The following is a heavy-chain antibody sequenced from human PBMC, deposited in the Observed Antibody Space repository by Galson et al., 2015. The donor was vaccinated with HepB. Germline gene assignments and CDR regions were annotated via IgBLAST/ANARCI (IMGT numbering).Heavy chain of an antibody. V-gene: IGHV3-30*04. CDR1: GFTFSSYA. CDR2: ISYDGSNK. D-gene: IGHD6-13*01. J-gene: IGHJ3*02. CDR3: AREQQPYENGAFDI. Sequence: SLRLSCAASGFTFSSYAMHWVRQAPGKGLEWVAVISYDGSNKYYADSVKGRFTISRDNSKNTLYLQMNSLRAEDTAVYYCAREQQPYENGAFDIWGQGTMVTVSS.